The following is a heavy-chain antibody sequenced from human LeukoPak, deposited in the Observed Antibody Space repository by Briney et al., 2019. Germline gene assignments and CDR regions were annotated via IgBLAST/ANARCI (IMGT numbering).Heavy chain of an antibody. D-gene: IGHD2-2*01. V-gene: IGHV1-24*01. J-gene: IGHJ5*02. CDR3: ARVPAAQPPDGWFDP. CDR2: FDPEDGET. CDR1: GYTLTELS. Sequence: ASVKVSCKVSGYTLTELSMHWVRQAPGKGLEWMGGFDPEDGETIYAQKFQGRVTMTEDTSTDTAYMELSSLRSEDTAVYYCARVPAAQPPDGWFDPRGQGTLVTVSS.